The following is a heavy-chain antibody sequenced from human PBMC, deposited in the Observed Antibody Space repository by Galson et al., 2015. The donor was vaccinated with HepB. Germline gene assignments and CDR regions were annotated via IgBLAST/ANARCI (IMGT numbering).Heavy chain of an antibody. CDR1: GFNFGSYG. D-gene: IGHD2-8*01. J-gene: IGHJ4*02. Sequence: SLRLSRAASGFNFGSYGMHWVRQAPGKGLEWVAVTWYDGTDKKYAESVKGRFTISRDNSKNTLYLQMNSVRVEDTAVYYCVKDRGMGSAWHVLVHWGQGALVTVSS. CDR2: TWYDGTDK. CDR3: VKDRGMGSAWHVLVH. V-gene: IGHV3-33*06.